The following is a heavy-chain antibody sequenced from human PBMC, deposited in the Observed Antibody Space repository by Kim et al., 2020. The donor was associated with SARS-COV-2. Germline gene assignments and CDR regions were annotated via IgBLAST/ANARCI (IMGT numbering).Heavy chain of an antibody. CDR3: ARDRSSRPDY. CDR2: GT. Sequence: GTNYAQKFQGRVTMTRDTSISTAYMELSRLRSDDTAVYYCARDRSSRPDYWGQGTLVTVSS. J-gene: IGHJ4*02. D-gene: IGHD6-13*01. V-gene: IGHV1-2*02.